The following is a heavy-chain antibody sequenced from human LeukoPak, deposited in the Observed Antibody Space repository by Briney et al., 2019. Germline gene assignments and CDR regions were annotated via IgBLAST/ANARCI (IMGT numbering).Heavy chain of an antibody. D-gene: IGHD1-26*01. CDR2: ISAYNGNT. CDR3: ARVLLRTPTIPLAEYFQH. Sequence: ASVKVSCKASGYTFTSYGISWVRQAPGQGLEWMGWISAYNGNTNYAQKLQGRVTMTTDTSTSTAYMELRSLRSDDTAVYYCARVLLRTPTIPLAEYFQHWGQGTLVTVSS. CDR1: GYTFTSYG. V-gene: IGHV1-18*01. J-gene: IGHJ1*01.